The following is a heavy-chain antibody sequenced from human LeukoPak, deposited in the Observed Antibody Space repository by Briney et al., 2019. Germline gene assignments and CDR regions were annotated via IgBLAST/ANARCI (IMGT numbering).Heavy chain of an antibody. D-gene: IGHD3-22*01. CDR2: INQDGSQK. CDR1: GFTFISYW. J-gene: IGHJ4*02. Sequence: GGSLRLSCAASGFTFISYWMTWVRQAPGKGLEWVATINQDGSQKYYVDSVKGRFTISRDNAKNSLYLEMNSLRAEDTAVYFCARYSGDSGCYYARFAYWGQGTLVAVSS. CDR3: ARYSGDSGCYYARFAY. V-gene: IGHV3-7*01.